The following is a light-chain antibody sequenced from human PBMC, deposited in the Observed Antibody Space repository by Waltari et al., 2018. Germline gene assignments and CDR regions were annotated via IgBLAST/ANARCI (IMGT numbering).Light chain of an antibody. CDR1: NIGGKS. J-gene: IGLJ2*01. CDR2: DAS. CDR3: QVWESRSDLVV. V-gene: IGLV3-21*02. Sequence: SYVLTQPPSVSVAPGQTARITCGGNNIGGKSVHWYQQRPGQAPVLVVEDASARPAWIPERFSGANSGNTATLTISRVGAGDEADYFCQVWESRSDLVVFGGGTKLTVL.